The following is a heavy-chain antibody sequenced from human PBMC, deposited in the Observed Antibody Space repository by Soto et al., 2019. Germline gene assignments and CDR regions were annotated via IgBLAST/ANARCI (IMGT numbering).Heavy chain of an antibody. CDR2: IANDGETT. CDR1: GFTFNTYD. Sequence: EVQLLESGGGLVQPGGSLRLSCAASGFTFNTYDMSWVRQAPGTGLEWVSSIANDGETTFYADSVRGRFTISRDNSKNSLLLEIDTMRADDTAIYYCWRHGGVWGHGTVVTVSS. D-gene: IGHD3-16*01. CDR3: WRHGGV. V-gene: IGHV3-23*01. J-gene: IGHJ1*01.